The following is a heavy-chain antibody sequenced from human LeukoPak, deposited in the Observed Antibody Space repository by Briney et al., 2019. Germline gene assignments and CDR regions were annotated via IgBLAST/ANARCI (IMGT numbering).Heavy chain of an antibody. CDR2: ISGSGGST. CDR3: AKSRFRDSSGYYYGGDY. J-gene: IGHJ4*02. D-gene: IGHD3-22*01. V-gene: IGHV3-23*01. Sequence: GGSLRLSCAASGFTFSSYAMSWVRQAPGKGLEWVSAISGSGGSTYYADSVKGRFTISRDNSKNTLYLQMNSLRAEDTAVYYCAKSRFRDSSGYYYGGDYWGQGTLVTVSS. CDR1: GFTFSSYA.